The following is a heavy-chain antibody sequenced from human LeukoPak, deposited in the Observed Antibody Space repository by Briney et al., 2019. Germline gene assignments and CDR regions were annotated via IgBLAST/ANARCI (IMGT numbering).Heavy chain of an antibody. Sequence: GASVKVSCKASGYTFTSYGISWVRQAPGQGLEWMGWISAYNGNTNYAQKLQGRVTMTTDTSTSTAYMELRSLRSDDTAVYYCATRIEYCSSTSCYRNGFDYWGPGTLVTVSS. CDR3: ATRIEYCSSTSCYRNGFDY. CDR1: GYTFTSYG. D-gene: IGHD2-2*02. CDR2: ISAYNGNT. V-gene: IGHV1-18*01. J-gene: IGHJ4*02.